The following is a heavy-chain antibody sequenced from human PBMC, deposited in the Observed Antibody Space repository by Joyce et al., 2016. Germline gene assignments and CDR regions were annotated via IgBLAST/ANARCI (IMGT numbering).Heavy chain of an antibody. CDR1: GVSISSGYY. V-gene: IGHV4-38-2*02. D-gene: IGHD4-17*01. J-gene: IGHJ4*02. CDR2: IYRSGNT. Sequence: QVQLQESGPGLVKPLETLSLTCAVSGVSISSGYYWGWIRQPPGRVLEWIGCIYRSGNTYYKSPLKGRVTLSVDTSKNQLFLKLFSVTAAYTAVYYCARDPRNYGHWGQGTLVIVSS. CDR3: ARDPRNYGH.